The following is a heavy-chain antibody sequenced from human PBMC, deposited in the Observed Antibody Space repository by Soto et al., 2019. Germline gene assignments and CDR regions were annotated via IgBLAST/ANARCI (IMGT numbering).Heavy chain of an antibody. D-gene: IGHD6-6*01. V-gene: IGHV4-31*03. Sequence: PSETLSLTCTVSGGSISSGGYYWSWIRQHPGKGLEWIGYIYYSGSTYYNPSPKSRVTISVDTSKNQFSLKLSSVTAADTAVYYCARDRAARAYGMDVWGQGTTVTVSS. J-gene: IGHJ6*02. CDR1: GGSISSGGYY. CDR3: ARDRAARAYGMDV. CDR2: IYYSGST.